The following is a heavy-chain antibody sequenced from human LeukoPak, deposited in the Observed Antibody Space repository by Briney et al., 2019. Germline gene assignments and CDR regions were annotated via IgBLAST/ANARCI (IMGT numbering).Heavy chain of an antibody. CDR3: ALPLGEREFS. D-gene: IGHD3-16*01. CDR1: GFSFSTYA. V-gene: IGHV3-23*01. CDR2: IIGSGGST. J-gene: IGHJ3*01. Sequence: PGGSLRLSCEASGFSFSTYAMNWVRQAPGKGLEWVSSIIGSGGSTYFADSVRGRFTISRDNSKNTLYLQMNCLRAEDTARYYCALPLGEREFSWGQGTMVTV.